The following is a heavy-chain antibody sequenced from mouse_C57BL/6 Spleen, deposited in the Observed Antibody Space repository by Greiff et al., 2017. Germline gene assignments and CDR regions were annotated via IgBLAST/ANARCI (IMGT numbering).Heavy chain of an antibody. D-gene: IGHD1-1*01. V-gene: IGHV1-64*01. CDR1: GYTFTSYW. Sequence: QVQLQQPGAELVKPGASVKLSCKASGYTFTSYWMHWVKQRPGQGLEWIGMIHPNSGSTNYNEKFKSKATLTVDKSSSTAYMRLSSLTSEDSAVYYCAFITTVPNYFDYWGQGTTLTVSS. J-gene: IGHJ2*01. CDR2: IHPNSGST. CDR3: AFITTVPNYFDY.